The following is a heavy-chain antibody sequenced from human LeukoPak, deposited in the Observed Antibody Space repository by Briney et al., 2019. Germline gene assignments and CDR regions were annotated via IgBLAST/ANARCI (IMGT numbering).Heavy chain of an antibody. CDR3: ARGRYFDYDY. Sequence: GGSLRLSCAASGFTVSSNYMSWVRQAPGKGLEWVSYISSSSSTIYYADSVKGRFTISRDNAKNSLYLQMNSLRAEDTAVYYCARGRYFDYDYWGQGTLVTVSS. CDR2: ISSSSSTI. J-gene: IGHJ4*02. D-gene: IGHD3-9*01. V-gene: IGHV3-48*04. CDR1: GFTVSSNY.